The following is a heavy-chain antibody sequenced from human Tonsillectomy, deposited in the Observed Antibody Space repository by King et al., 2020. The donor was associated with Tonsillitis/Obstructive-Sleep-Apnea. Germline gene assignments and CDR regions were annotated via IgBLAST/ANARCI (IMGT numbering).Heavy chain of an antibody. Sequence: VQLVESGGGLVQPGGSLRLSCAASGFTFSSYSMNWVRQAPGKGLEWVSYISGSSRTIYYADSVKGRLTISRYNAKNSLYLQMNSLRDEDTAVYYCARDRYTSSSSGAFDIWGQGTMVTVSS. V-gene: IGHV3-48*02. CDR3: ARDRYTSSSSGAFDI. D-gene: IGHD6-6*01. J-gene: IGHJ3*02. CDR2: ISGSSRTI. CDR1: GFTFSSYS.